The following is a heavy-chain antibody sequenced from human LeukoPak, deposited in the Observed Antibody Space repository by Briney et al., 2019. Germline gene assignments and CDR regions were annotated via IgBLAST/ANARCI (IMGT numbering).Heavy chain of an antibody. CDR1: GFTFSTYA. CDR2: ISGDGGST. Sequence: GGSLRLSCAASGFTFSTYAFNWVRQAPGKGLEWVSLISGDGGSTFYADSVKGRFTISRDNSKNSLYLQMSSLRSEDTALYYCARESDSSGWYDSWGQGTLVTVSS. J-gene: IGHJ5*01. V-gene: IGHV3-43*02. CDR3: ARESDSSGWYDS. D-gene: IGHD3-22*01.